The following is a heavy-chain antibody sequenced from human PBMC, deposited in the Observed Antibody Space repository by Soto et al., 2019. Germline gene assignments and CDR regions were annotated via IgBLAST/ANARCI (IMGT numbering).Heavy chain of an antibody. J-gene: IGHJ6*02. CDR1: GFTFSSYS. CDR2: ISSSSSYI. D-gene: IGHD3-3*01. Sequence: GSLRLSCAASGFTFSSYSMNWVRQAPGKGLEWVSSISSSSSYIYYADSVKGRFTISRDNAKNSLYLQMNSLRAEDTAVYYCARDRITIFGVVTKTHYGMDVWGQGNTVTVSS. V-gene: IGHV3-21*01. CDR3: ARDRITIFGVVTKTHYGMDV.